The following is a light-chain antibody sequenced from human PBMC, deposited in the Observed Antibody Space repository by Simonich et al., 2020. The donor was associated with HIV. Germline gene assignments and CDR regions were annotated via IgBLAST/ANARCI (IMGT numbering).Light chain of an antibody. CDR2: KAS. Sequence: DIQMTQSPSTLSASVGDRVTITCRASQSLSSWLAWYQQKPGKAPKILIYKASSLESGVPSRFSGSRSGTEFTLTISSLQPDDFATYYCQQYNSYSPRWTFGQGTKLEIK. CDR3: QQYNSYSPRWT. CDR1: QSLSSW. J-gene: IGKJ2*02. V-gene: IGKV1-5*03.